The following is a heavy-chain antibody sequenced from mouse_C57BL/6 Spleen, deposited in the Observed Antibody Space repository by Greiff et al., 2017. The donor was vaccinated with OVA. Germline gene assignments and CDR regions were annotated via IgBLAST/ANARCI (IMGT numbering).Heavy chain of an antibody. D-gene: IGHD4-1*01. Sequence: QVQLQQPGAELVKPGASVKLSCKASGYTFTSYWMQWVKQRPGQGLEWIGEIDPSDSYTNYNQKFKGKATLTVDTSSSTAYMQLSSLTSEDAAVYYCARRGLGRGGFAYWGQGTLVTVSA. J-gene: IGHJ3*01. CDR2: IDPSDSYT. CDR3: ARRGLGRGGFAY. V-gene: IGHV1-50*01. CDR1: GYTFTSYW.